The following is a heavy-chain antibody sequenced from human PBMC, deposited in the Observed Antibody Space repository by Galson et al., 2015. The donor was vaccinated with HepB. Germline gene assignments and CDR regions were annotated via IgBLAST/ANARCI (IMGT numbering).Heavy chain of an antibody. D-gene: IGHD3-3*02. V-gene: IGHV3-72*01. Sequence: SLRLSCAASGFTFSDYYMEWVRQAPGKGLEWVGRVRHKARRYTTAYVASVEGRFTISRDDSKNSLYLQMDSLKTEDTAVYYCSRTLPGIDLDYWGQGTLVTVSS. CDR3: SRTLPGIDLDY. J-gene: IGHJ4*02. CDR1: GFTFSDYY. CDR2: VRHKARRYTT.